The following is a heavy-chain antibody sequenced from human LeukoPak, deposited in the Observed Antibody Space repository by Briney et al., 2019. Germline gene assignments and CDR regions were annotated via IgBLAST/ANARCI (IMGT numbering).Heavy chain of an antibody. Sequence: GRPLTLSCGASGFPFSTLRKHWVRQAPGKGVVWVAVIWYDGSKKYYADPVKGRFTISRDNSKNTLYLQMNGLRAEDTTVYYGARAQDYDISGYVEGFDIWGQGTMVTVSS. CDR3: ARAQDYDISGYVEGFDI. J-gene: IGHJ3*02. CDR1: GFPFSTLR. D-gene: IGHD3-22*01. V-gene: IGHV3-33*01. CDR2: IWYDGSKK.